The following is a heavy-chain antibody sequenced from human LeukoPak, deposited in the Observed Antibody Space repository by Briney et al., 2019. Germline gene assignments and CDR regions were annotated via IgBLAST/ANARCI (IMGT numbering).Heavy chain of an antibody. Sequence: SETLSLTCTVSGGSISSFYWNWIRPPPGKGLELIGYIYYSGRTNYNPSLKSRVTISVDSSKNQFSLKLSSVTAADTAVYYCARHPMRIGGGSGSYYKDWGQGTLVTVSS. V-gene: IGHV4-59*08. D-gene: IGHD3-10*01. CDR2: IYYSGRT. J-gene: IGHJ4*02. CDR3: ARHPMRIGGGSGSYYKD. CDR1: GGSISSFY.